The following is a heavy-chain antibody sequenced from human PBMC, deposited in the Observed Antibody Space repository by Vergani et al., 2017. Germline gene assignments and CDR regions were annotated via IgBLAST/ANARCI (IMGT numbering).Heavy chain of an antibody. CDR2: IGSSGPYI. V-gene: IGHV3-21*06. CDR1: GFTFDDYA. J-gene: IGHJ6*02. CDR3: ARDCTSGGCPDNYGMDV. Sequence: EVQLVESGGGLVQPGRFLRLSCAASGFTFDDYAMHWVRQAPGKGLEWVAFIGSSGPYINYADSVKGRFIISRDNTNNSLFLQLRSLRAEDAAVYYCARDCTSGGCPDNYGMDVWGQGATVTVSS. D-gene: IGHD2-8*01.